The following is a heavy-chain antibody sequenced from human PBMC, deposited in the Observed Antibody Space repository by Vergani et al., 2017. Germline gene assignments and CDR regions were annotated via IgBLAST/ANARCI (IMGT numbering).Heavy chain of an antibody. V-gene: IGHV1-2*02. CDR1: GYTFTAYY. Sequence: QVQLVQSGAEVKKPGASVKVSCKASGYTFTAYYMHWVRQAPGQGLEWMGWINPNSGGTNYAQKFQGRVTMTRDTSISTAYMELSRLRSDDTAVYYCAKSKFLRGLIIILDYLGQGTLVTVSA. J-gene: IGHJ4*02. D-gene: IGHD3-10*01. CDR2: INPNSGGT. CDR3: AKSKFLRGLIIILDY.